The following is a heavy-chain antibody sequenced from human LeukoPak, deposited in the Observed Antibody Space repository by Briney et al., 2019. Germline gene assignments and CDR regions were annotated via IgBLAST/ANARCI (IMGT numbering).Heavy chain of an antibody. CDR3: AKGYDKAAFDI. CDR1: GFTFSSYS. J-gene: IGHJ3*02. V-gene: IGHV3-21*04. CDR2: ISSSSSYI. Sequence: GGSLRLSCAASGFTFSSYSMNWVRQAPGKGLEWVSSISSSSSYIYYADSVKGRFTISRDNSKNTLYLQMNSLRAEDTAVYYCAKGYDKAAFDIWGQGTMVTVSS. D-gene: IGHD3-22*01.